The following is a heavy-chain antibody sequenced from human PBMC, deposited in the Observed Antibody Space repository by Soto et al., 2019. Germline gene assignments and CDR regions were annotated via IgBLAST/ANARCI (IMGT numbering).Heavy chain of an antibody. D-gene: IGHD5-18*01. CDR1: GYTFTSYA. CDR3: ARDTRGYSYGSRYYGMDV. Sequence: ASVKLSCKASGYTFTSYAMHWVRQAPGQRLEWMGWINAGNGNTKYSQKFQGRVTITRDTSASTAYMELSSLRSEDTAVYYCARDTRGYSYGSRYYGMDVWGQGTTVTVSS. CDR2: INAGNGNT. V-gene: IGHV1-3*01. J-gene: IGHJ6*02.